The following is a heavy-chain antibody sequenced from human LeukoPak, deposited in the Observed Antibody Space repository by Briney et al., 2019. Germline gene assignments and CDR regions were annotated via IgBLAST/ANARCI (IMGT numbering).Heavy chain of an antibody. D-gene: IGHD3-3*01. Sequence: PGGSLRLSCAASGFTFSDYYMSWIRQAPGKGLEWVSYISSSGSTIYYADSVKGRFTISRDNAKNSLYLQMNSLRAEDTAVYYCARVFNDFWSGYPDAFDIWGQGTMVTVSS. CDR3: ARVFNDFWSGYPDAFDI. CDR2: ISSSGSTI. J-gene: IGHJ3*02. CDR1: GFTFSDYY. V-gene: IGHV3-11*04.